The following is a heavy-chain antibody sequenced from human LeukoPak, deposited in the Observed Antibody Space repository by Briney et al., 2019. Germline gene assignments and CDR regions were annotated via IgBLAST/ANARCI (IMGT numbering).Heavy chain of an antibody. D-gene: IGHD3-10*01. Sequence: GASVKVSCKASGYTFTGYYMHWVRQAPGQALEWMVRINPNSRGTNYAQKFQGRVTMTRDTYISTAYMELSRLRSDDTGVYYCARRPGSGELLTVGNWFDPWGQGTLVTVSS. CDR1: GYTFTGYY. CDR3: ARRPGSGELLTVGNWFDP. CDR2: INPNSRGT. V-gene: IGHV1-2*05. J-gene: IGHJ5*02.